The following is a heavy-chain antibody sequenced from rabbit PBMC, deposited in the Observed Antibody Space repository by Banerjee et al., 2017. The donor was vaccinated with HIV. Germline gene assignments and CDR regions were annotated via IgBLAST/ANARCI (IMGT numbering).Heavy chain of an antibody. CDR2: IDPVFNNT. V-gene: IGHV1S7*01. CDR1: GIDFSSYY. CDR3: ARAYTDGAAGYAYATPSRLDL. J-gene: IGHJ3*01. Sequence: QELVESGGGLVQPGESLKLSCKASGIDFSSYYMSWVRQAPGKGLEWIGYIDPVFNNTYYASWVNGRFTISSHNAQNTLYLQLNSLTAADTATYFCARAYTDGAAGYAYATPSRLDLWGQGTLVTVS. D-gene: IGHD6-1*01.